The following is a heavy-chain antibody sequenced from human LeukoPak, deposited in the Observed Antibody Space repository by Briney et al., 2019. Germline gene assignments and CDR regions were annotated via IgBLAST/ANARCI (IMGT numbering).Heavy chain of an antibody. CDR2: ISYDGSNK. CDR1: GFTFSSYA. V-gene: IGHV3-30*04. D-gene: IGHD5-12*01. Sequence: GGPLRLSCAASGFTFSSYAMHWLRQAPGKGLEWVAVISYDGSNKYYADSVKGRFTISRDNSKNTLYLQMNSLRAEDTAVYYCARDQGYSGYGLFDYWGQGTLVTVSS. J-gene: IGHJ4*02. CDR3: ARDQGYSGYGLFDY.